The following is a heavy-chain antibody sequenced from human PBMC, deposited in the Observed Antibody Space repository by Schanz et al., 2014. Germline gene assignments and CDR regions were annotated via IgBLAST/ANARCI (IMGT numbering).Heavy chain of an antibody. CDR1: GYTFTSYY. D-gene: IGHD3-10*01. Sequence: QVQLVQSGAEGKKPGASVKVSCKASGYTFTSYYMHWVRQAPGQGLEWMGIINPSGGSTSYAQKFQGRVTMTRDTSTSTAYMELRSLISDDTAVYYCVRDAGWAFGDYHGMDVWGQGTSVTVSS. V-gene: IGHV1-46*01. CDR2: INPSGGST. J-gene: IGHJ6*02. CDR3: VRDAGWAFGDYHGMDV.